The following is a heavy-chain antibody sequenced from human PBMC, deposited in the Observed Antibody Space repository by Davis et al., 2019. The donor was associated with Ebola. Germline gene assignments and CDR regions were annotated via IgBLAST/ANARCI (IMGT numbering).Heavy chain of an antibody. Sequence: ASVKVSCKASGYTFTDYYLHWVRQATGQGLEWMGWIKSNSGDTDYAQKFQGRVTMTRDTSISTAYMELSRLRSDDTAVYYCARAAITGRLYFQHWGQGTLVTVSS. CDR1: GYTFTDYY. J-gene: IGHJ1*01. V-gene: IGHV1-2*02. D-gene: IGHD1-20*01. CDR2: IKSNSGDT. CDR3: ARAAITGRLYFQH.